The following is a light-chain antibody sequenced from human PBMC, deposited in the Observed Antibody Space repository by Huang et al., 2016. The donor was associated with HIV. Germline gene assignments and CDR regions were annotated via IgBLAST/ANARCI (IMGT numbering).Light chain of an antibody. V-gene: IGKV1-8*01. CDR3: QQYYSYRT. CDR1: QDINNF. CDR2: AAS. J-gene: IGKJ1*01. Sequence: AIRMTQSPSSLSASTGDRVNITCRASQDINNFLAWYQQKPGKAPNLLIYAASILETWVPSRFSGSGSGTEFNLSIRFLQSEDFATYYCQQYYSYRTFGQGTQVEIK.